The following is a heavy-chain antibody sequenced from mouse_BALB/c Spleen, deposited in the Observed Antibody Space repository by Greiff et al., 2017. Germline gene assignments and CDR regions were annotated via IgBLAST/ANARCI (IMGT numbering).Heavy chain of an antibody. D-gene: IGHD2-4*01. Sequence: EVKVVESGGGLVQPGGSLRLSCATSGFTFTDYYMSWVRQPPGKALEWLGFIRNKANGYTTEYSASVKGRFTISRDNSQSILYLQMNTLRAEDSATYYCARDRTMSTPGYAMDYWGQGNSVTVSS. CDR1: GFTFTDYY. J-gene: IGHJ4*01. V-gene: IGHV7-3*02. CDR2: IRNKANGYTT. CDR3: ARDRTMSTPGYAMDY.